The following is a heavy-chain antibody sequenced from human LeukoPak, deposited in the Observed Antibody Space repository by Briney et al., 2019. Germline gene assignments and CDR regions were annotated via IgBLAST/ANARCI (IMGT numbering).Heavy chain of an antibody. V-gene: IGHV1-2*02. CDR3: ARDDDWGSGSPEY. J-gene: IGHJ4*02. CDR1: GYTFTGYY. CDR2: VNPNSGGT. Sequence: GASVKVSCKASGYTFTGYYMHWVRQAPGQGLEWMGWVNPNSGGTNYAQKFQGRVTMTRDTSISTAYMELSRLRSDDTAVYYCARDDDWGSGSPEYWGQGTLVTVSS. D-gene: IGHD3-10*01.